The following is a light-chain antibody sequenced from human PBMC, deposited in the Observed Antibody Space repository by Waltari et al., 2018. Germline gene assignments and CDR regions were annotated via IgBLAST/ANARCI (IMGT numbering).Light chain of an antibody. CDR1: SPNLGAPYY. CDR3: QSYDSSLSGSV. Sequence: QSLLTQPPSVSGAPGQKITLSCTGSSPNLGAPYYVHWYQHLPGRAPNLLLYGNHNRPSGVPDRFSGSRSGTSASLAITGLQAEDEADYYCQSYDSSLSGSVFGGGTKLTVL. J-gene: IGLJ2*01. V-gene: IGLV1-40*01. CDR2: GNH.